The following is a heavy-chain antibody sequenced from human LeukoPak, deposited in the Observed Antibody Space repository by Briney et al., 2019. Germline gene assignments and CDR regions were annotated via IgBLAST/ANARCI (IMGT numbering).Heavy chain of an antibody. V-gene: IGHV3-48*04. CDR2: ITNSGNSK. Sequence: GGSLRLSCAASEFTFSSYSMNWVRQAPGKGLEWVSYITNSGNSKSYADSVKGRFTISRDNAKNSLYLQMNSLRAEDTAVYYCARDSSAYGGNFPLGVDYWGQGTLVTVSS. D-gene: IGHD4-23*01. J-gene: IGHJ4*02. CDR1: EFTFSSYS. CDR3: ARDSSAYGGNFPLGVDY.